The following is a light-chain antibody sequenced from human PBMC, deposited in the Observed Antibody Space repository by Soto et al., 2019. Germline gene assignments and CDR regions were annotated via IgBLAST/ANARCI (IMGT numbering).Light chain of an antibody. J-gene: IGLJ2*01. CDR1: SSNIGSNY. CDR3: AAWDDSLSVL. Sequence: QAVVTQPPSASGTPGQRVTISCSGSSSNIGSNYVYWYQQLPGTAPKLLIYRNNQRPSGVPVRFSGSKSGTSASLAISGLRSEDEADYYCAAWDDSLSVLFGGGTKLTVL. V-gene: IGLV1-47*01. CDR2: RNN.